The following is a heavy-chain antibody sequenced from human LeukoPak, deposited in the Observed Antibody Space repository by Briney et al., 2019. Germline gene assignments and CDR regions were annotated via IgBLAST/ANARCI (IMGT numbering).Heavy chain of an antibody. D-gene: IGHD2-2*01. V-gene: IGHV4-34*01. CDR3: ARGLLVPAATRYWYFDL. Sequence: SETLSLTCAVCGGSFSAYYWSWIRQPPGKGLEWIGEIDHSGSTNYNTSLESRVTISVDTSKNQFSLKLSSVTAADTAVYYCARGLLVPAATRYWYFDLWGRGTLVTVSS. J-gene: IGHJ2*01. CDR2: IDHSGST. CDR1: GGSFSAYY.